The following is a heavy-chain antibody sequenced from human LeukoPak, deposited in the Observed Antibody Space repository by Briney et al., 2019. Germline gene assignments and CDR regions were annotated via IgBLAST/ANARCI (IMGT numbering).Heavy chain of an antibody. J-gene: IGHJ4*02. CDR3: AREPKITMILQWYYFDY. V-gene: IGHV4-4*07. D-gene: IGHD3-22*01. Sequence: SETLSLTCTVSGGSISSYYWSWIRQPAGKGLEWIGRIYTSGSTNYNPSLKSRVTMSVDTSKNQFSLKLSSVTAADTAVYYCAREPKITMILQWYYFDYWGQGTLVTVSS. CDR1: GGSISSYY. CDR2: IYTSGST.